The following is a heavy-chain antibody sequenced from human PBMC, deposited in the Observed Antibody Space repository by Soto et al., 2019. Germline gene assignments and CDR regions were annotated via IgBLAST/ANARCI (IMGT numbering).Heavy chain of an antibody. CDR3: ARTEPPPPYSSWYANFDY. CDR2: IYYSGST. CDR1: GDSISSSSYY. J-gene: IGHJ4*02. V-gene: IGHV4-39*01. Sequence: SETLSLTCTVSGDSISSSSYYWGWIRQPPGKGLEWIGSIYYSGSTYYNPSLKSRVTISVDTSKNQFSLKLSSVTAADTAVYYCARTEPPPPYSSWYANFDYWGQGTLVTVSS. D-gene: IGHD6-13*01.